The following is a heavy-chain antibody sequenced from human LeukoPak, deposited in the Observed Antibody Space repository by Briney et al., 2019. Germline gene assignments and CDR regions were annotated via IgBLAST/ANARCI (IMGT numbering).Heavy chain of an antibody. V-gene: IGHV1-69*05. Sequence: SVKVSCKASGYTFTSYYMHWVRQAPGQGLEWMGRIIPIFDTANYAQKFQGRVTITTDESTSTAYMELSSLRSEDTAVYYCASGSYSMIYFDYWGQGTLVTVSS. D-gene: IGHD1-26*01. CDR1: GYTFTSYY. CDR2: IIPIFDTA. CDR3: ASGSYSMIYFDY. J-gene: IGHJ4*02.